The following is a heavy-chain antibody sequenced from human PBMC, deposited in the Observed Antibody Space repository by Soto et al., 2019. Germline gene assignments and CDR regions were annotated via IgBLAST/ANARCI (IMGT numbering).Heavy chain of an antibody. J-gene: IGHJ6*04. Sequence: GGSLRLSCAASGFTFSSYGMHWVRQAPGKGLEWVAVISYDGSNKYYADSVKGRFTISRDNSKNTLYLQMNSLRAEDTAVYYCAKDHTVGRVKMDVWGKGTMVTVSS. CDR3: AKDHTVGRVKMDV. D-gene: IGHD1-26*01. CDR2: ISYDGSNK. V-gene: IGHV3-30*18. CDR1: GFTFSSYG.